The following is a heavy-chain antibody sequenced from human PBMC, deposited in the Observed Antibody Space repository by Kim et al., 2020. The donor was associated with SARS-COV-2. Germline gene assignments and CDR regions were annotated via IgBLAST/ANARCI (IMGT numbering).Heavy chain of an antibody. CDR2: ISSSSSYI. J-gene: IGHJ1*01. CDR1: GFTFSSYS. Sequence: GGSLRLSCAASGFTFSSYSMNWVRQAPGKGLEWVSSISSSSSYIYYADSVKGRFTISRDNAKNSLYLQMNSLRAEDTAVYYCARDETTSGGGFQHWGQGTLVTVSS. CDR3: ARDETTSGGGFQH. D-gene: IGHD2-2*01. V-gene: IGHV3-21*01.